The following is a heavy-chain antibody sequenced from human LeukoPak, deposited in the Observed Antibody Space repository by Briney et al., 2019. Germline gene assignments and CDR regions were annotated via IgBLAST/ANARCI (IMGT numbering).Heavy chain of an antibody. CDR1: GFTFSSYW. V-gene: IGHV3-74*01. J-gene: IGHJ4*02. D-gene: IGHD4-23*01. CDR3: AKGRQDYGGNYTEGY. CDR2: IRSDGSST. Sequence: PGGSLRLSCAASGFTFSSYWMHWVRQAPGKGLVWVSAIRSDGSSTSYADSVKGRFTISRDNAKNTLYLQMNSLRAEDTAVYYCAKGRQDYGGNYTEGYWGQGTLVTVSS.